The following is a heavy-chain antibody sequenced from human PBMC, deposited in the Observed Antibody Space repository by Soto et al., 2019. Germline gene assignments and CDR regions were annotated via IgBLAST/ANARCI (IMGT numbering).Heavy chain of an antibody. CDR2: IHFSEST. Sequence: KASETLSLTCIVSGGSISTSNYYWAWIRQPPGKALEWIGSIHFSESTYYNPSLWSRVTISVDTSQNQISLSLGSVTAADTAVYYCANGQSRVVVVAATPGVDAFDIWGQGTMVTVSS. D-gene: IGHD2-15*01. CDR3: ANGQSRVVVVAATPGVDAFDI. V-gene: IGHV4-39*01. J-gene: IGHJ3*02. CDR1: GGSISTSNYY.